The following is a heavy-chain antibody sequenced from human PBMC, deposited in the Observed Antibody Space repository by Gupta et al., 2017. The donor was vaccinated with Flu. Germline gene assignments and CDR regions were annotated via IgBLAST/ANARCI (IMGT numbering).Heavy chain of an antibody. CDR2: VYYSGST. V-gene: IGHV4-39*02. CDR1: GGSTSTNSYY. CDR3: ARERSAWPNWLDP. D-gene: IGHD6-19*01. Sequence: QLQLQESGPGLVKPSETLSLTCSVSGGSTSTNSYYWGWIRQPPGKGLEWIASVYYSGSTYYNPSLKSRVTISLDTSENQFSLKLYSVTAADTAVYYCARERSAWPNWLDPWGQGTLVTVSS. J-gene: IGHJ5*02.